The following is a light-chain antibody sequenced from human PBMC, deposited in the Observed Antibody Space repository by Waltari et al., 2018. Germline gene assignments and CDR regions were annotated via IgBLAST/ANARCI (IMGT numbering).Light chain of an antibody. J-gene: IGKJ2*01. CDR1: KSVVFSSNNKNY. CDR3: QQYYTNPYT. Sequence: DIVMTQSHACPAVSLCGRAAINCKSSKSVVFSSNNKNYLAWFQQKPGQPPKLLRYCSSTRESGVPDRFSGSGSGTDFTLTISSLQAEDVAVYYCQQYYTNPYTFGQGTKLEIK. CDR2: CSS. V-gene: IGKV4-1*01.